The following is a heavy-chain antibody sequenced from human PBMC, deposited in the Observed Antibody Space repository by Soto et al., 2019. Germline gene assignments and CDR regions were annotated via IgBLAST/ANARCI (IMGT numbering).Heavy chain of an antibody. V-gene: IGHV4-59*01. J-gene: IGHJ6*03. D-gene: IGHD5-12*01. CDR3: ARERLHSRGYYYYYSDV. Sequence: QVQLQESGPGLVKPSETLSLTCTDSGGSISSYYWSWIRQPPGKGLEWIGYIYYSGSTNYNPSLKSRVTISVDTSKYRFSLPLSAVTAADTAVYYCARERLHSRGYYYYYSDVRGKGTTVTVSS. CDR2: IYYSGST. CDR1: GGSISSYY.